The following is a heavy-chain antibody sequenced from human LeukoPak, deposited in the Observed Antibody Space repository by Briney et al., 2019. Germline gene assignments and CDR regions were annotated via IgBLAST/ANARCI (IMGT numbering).Heavy chain of an antibody. D-gene: IGHD2-2*01. CDR1: GFTFSTYS. CDR3: AAPTDIVVVPAAPDYYGMDV. CDR2: ISSDSNHR. Sequence: GGSLRLSCAASGFTFSTYSMNWVRQAPGKGLEWVSSISSDSNHRFYADSLKGRFTISRDNAKNSLYLQLIGLRAEDTAVYYCAAPTDIVVVPAAPDYYGMDVWGQGTTVTVSS. V-gene: IGHV3-21*01. J-gene: IGHJ6*02.